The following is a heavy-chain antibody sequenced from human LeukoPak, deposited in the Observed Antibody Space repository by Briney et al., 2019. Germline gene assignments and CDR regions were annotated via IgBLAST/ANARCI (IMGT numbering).Heavy chain of an antibody. J-gene: IGHJ4*02. CDR1: GFTFTDYF. CDR3: ARNNDLRGVNHLLEY. D-gene: IGHD3-10*01. CDR2: IKHNGGEK. V-gene: IGHV3-7*01. Sequence: PGGSLRLSCVASGFTFTDYFMSWVRQAPGKGLEWVASIKHNGGEKYYVDSVKGRFTISRDNAKNLLYLQMNSLRAEDTAVYYCARNNDLRGVNHLLEYWGQGTLVTVSS.